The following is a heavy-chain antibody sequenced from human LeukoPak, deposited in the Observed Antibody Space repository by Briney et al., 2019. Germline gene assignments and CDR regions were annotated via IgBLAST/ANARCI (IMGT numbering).Heavy chain of an antibody. Sequence: SVKVSCKASGRTFSSYAISWVRQAPGQGLEWMGGIIPIFGTANYAQKFQGRVTITADESTSTAYMELSSLRSEDTAVYYCARDEYSSSWRTDYYYYGMDVWGQGTTVTVSS. CDR3: ARDEYSSSWRTDYYYYGMDV. CDR2: IIPIFGTA. V-gene: IGHV1-69*01. CDR1: GRTFSSYA. D-gene: IGHD6-13*01. J-gene: IGHJ6*02.